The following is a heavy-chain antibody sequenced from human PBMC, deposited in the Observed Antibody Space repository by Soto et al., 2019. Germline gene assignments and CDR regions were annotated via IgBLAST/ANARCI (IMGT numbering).Heavy chain of an antibody. Sequence: EVQLLESGGGLVQPGGSLRLSCAASGFMFSAYWMSWVRQAPGKGLEWVANIHGDGGKVYYVDSVKGRFTISRDNAKRSLYLQRNSLRAEDTAVYYCARDFYGGYTYGPGNYWGQGALVAVSS. J-gene: IGHJ4*02. D-gene: IGHD5-18*01. CDR3: ARDFYGGYTYGPGNY. CDR2: IHGDGGKV. CDR1: GFMFSAYW. V-gene: IGHV3-7*01.